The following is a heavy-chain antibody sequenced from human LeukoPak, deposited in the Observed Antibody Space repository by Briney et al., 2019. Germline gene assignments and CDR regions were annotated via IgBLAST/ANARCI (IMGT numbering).Heavy chain of an antibody. V-gene: IGHV1-69*01. J-gene: IGHJ4*02. CDR3: ARALIYDFWSGYYDY. CDR1: GGTFSSYA. CDR2: IIPIFGTA. Sequence: GSSVKVSCKASGGTFSSYAISWVRQAPGQGLEWMGGIIPIFGTANYAQKFQGRVTITADESTSTAYMELSSLRSEDTAVYYCARALIYDFWSGYYDYWGQGTLVTVSS. D-gene: IGHD3-3*01.